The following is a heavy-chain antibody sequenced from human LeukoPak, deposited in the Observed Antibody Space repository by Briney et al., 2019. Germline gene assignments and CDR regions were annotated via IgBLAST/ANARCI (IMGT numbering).Heavy chain of an antibody. D-gene: IGHD5-24*01. V-gene: IGHV1-2*02. CDR1: GYTFTGYY. Sequence: ASVKVSCKASGYTFTGYYIHWVRQAPGQGLEWMGWINPNNGGTNYAQKFQGRVTITADESTSTAYMELSSLRSEDTAVYYCARDSSDLDGYNSIGVPLAGYWGQGTLVTVSS. CDR3: ARDSSDLDGYNSIGVPLAGY. CDR2: INPNNGGT. J-gene: IGHJ4*02.